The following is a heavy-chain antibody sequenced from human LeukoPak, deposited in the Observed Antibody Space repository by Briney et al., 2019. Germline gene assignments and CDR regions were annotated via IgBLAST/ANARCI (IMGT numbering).Heavy chain of an antibody. CDR1: GFTFSSYS. CDR3: ARDPYDSSGYRTYYFDY. CDR2: INWNGGST. J-gene: IGHJ4*02. Sequence: GGSLRLSCTASGFTFSSYSMHWVRQAPGKGLEWVSGINWNGGSTGYADSVKGRFTISRDNAKNSLYLQMNSLRAEDTALYYCARDPYDSSGYRTYYFDYWGQGTLVTVSS. D-gene: IGHD3-22*01. V-gene: IGHV3-20*04.